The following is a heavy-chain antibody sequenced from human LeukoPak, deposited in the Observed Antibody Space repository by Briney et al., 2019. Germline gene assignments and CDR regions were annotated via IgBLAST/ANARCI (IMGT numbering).Heavy chain of an antibody. Sequence: SETLSLTCAVYGGSFSGYYWSWIRQPPGKGLEWIGEINHSGSTNYNPSLKSRVTISVDTSKNQFSLKLSSVTAADTAVYYCARGTPRYSSGWYNYWGQGTLVTVSS. V-gene: IGHV4-34*01. D-gene: IGHD6-19*01. CDR3: ARGTPRYSSGWYNY. CDR2: INHSGST. J-gene: IGHJ4*02. CDR1: GGSFSGYY.